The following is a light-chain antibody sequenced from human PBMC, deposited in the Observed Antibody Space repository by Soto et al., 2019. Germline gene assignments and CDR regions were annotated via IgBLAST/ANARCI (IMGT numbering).Light chain of an antibody. J-gene: IGKJ5*01. V-gene: IGKV3D-20*02. CDR1: QRVTNNF. Sequence: EVLLTQFPGTLSLSPGETATLSCGAIQRVTNNFLGWYQQKPGLPPRLLIYGAFNRAAGIPARFSGSGSGTDFTLTISSLEPEDSAVYYCQQRNIWPPVTFGQGTLLEIK. CDR3: QQRNIWPPVT. CDR2: GAF.